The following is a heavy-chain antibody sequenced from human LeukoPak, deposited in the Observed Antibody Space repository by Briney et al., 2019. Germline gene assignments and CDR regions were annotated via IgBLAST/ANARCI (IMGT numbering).Heavy chain of an antibody. CDR1: GGSFSGYD. CDR3: ARGTLRYFDWLLNWFDP. CDR2: MNHSGST. D-gene: IGHD3-9*01. V-gene: IGHV4-34*01. Sequence: XETLSLTCAVYGGSFSGYDWSWLRQPPGKGLEWIGEMNHSGSTNYNPSLTSRGSISVDTSKNQFSLKLSSVTAADTAVYSCARGTLRYFDWLLNWFDPWGQGTLVTVSS. J-gene: IGHJ5*02.